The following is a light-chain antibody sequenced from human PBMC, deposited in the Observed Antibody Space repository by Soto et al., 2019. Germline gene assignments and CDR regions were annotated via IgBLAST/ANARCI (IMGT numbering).Light chain of an antibody. J-gene: IGKJ4*01. CDR1: QTVSSN. CDR2: GAS. Sequence: EIVMTQSPATLSVSPGERATLSCRASQTVSSNLAWYQQKPGQAPRLLIYGASTRATGIPARFSGSGSGTDFTLTIYSLQSEDFAGYYCQQYDNWPLTFGGGTKVEIK. CDR3: QQYDNWPLT. V-gene: IGKV3-15*01.